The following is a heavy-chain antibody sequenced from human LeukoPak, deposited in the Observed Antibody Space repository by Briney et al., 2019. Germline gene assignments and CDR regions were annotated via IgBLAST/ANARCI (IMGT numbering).Heavy chain of an antibody. J-gene: IGHJ4*02. V-gene: IGHV3-23*01. CDR1: GFTFRNYA. Sequence: PGGSLRHSCAASGFTFRNYAMSWVRQAPGKGLESVSTISGSASDTHYADSVKGRFTISRDNSKNTLYLHMDSLRAEDTAVYYCAKDGEDWGQGTLVTVSS. D-gene: IGHD2-21*01. CDR3: AKDGED. CDR2: ISGSASDT.